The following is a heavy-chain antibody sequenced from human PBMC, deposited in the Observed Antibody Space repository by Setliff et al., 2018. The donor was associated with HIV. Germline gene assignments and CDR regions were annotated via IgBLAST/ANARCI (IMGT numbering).Heavy chain of an antibody. D-gene: IGHD3-10*01. CDR3: ARGRIGSGSYYNSFDY. CDR1: GFTFSSYV. J-gene: IGHJ4*02. V-gene: IGHV3-23*01. Sequence: GGSLRLSCVGSGFTFSSYVLAWVRQVPGKRPEWVSVISDTGIMTRYTDSVKGRFTISRDNSRNILYLQMNSLRVEDTAVYYCARGRIGSGSYYNSFDYWGQGTLVTVSS. CDR2: ISDTGIMT.